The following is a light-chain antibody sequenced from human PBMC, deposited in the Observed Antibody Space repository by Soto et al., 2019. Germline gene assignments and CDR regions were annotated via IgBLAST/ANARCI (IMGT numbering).Light chain of an antibody. CDR2: EVS. CDR1: NSDVGGYNY. V-gene: IGLV2-14*01. CDR3: SSYTGSITWV. J-gene: IGLJ3*02. Sequence: QSALTQPASVSGSPGQSITISCTGTNSDVGGYNYVSWFQQHPGTAPKLMIYEVSTRPSGVSNRFSGSKSGNTASLTISGLQAEDEADYYCSSYTGSITWVFGGGTKLTVL.